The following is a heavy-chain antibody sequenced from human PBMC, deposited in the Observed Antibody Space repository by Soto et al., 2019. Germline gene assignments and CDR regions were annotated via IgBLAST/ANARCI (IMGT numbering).Heavy chain of an antibody. J-gene: IGHJ4*02. V-gene: IGHV3-23*01. CDR3: AKTNYGDYSPYFDY. Sequence: GGSLRLSCAASGCTFSSYAMSWIRQAPGKGLEWVSAISGSGGSTYYADSVKGRFTISRDNSKNTLYLQMNSLRAEDTAVYYCAKTNYGDYSPYFDYWGQGTLVTVSS. CDR1: GCTFSSYA. CDR2: ISGSGGST. D-gene: IGHD4-17*01.